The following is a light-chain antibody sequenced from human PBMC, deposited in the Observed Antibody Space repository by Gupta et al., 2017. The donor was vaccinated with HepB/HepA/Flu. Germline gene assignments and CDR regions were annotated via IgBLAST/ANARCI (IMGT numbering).Light chain of an antibody. CDR3: QHRDSTPRT. CDR2: AAS. Sequence: DIQMTQSPSSLSASVGDRVTITCRASQSISSYLNWYQKKPGKAPKVLIYAASSLQSGVPSRFSGSGSGTDFTLTINSLQPEDFATYYCQHRDSTPRTFGQGTKVEIK. J-gene: IGKJ1*01. CDR1: QSISSY. V-gene: IGKV1-39*01.